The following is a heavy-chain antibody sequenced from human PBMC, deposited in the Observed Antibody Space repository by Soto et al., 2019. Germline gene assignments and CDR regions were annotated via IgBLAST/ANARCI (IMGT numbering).Heavy chain of an antibody. D-gene: IGHD2-2*01. CDR3: ARLHCTSPGCVPLDP. CDR1: GYTFTSYD. Sequence: GASVKVSCKASGYTFTSYDLHWVRQAPGQRLEWMGWINAGNGNTKYSQKFQGRVTITRDTSASKAYMELRSVTATDTAVYYCARLHCTSPGCVPLDPWGHGTLVTVSS. V-gene: IGHV1-3*01. J-gene: IGHJ5*02. CDR2: INAGNGNT.